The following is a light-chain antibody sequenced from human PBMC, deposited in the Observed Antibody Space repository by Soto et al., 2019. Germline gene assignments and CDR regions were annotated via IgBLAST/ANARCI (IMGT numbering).Light chain of an antibody. CDR1: QSVSSSY. CDR3: QQYGSSPST. CDR2: GAS. V-gene: IGKV3-20*01. Sequence: EIVLTQSPGTLSLSPGERAALCCRASQSVSSSYLAWYQQKPGQAPRLLIYGASNRATGIPDRFSGSGSGTDFTLTISRLEPEDFAVYYCQQYGSSPSTFGPGTKVDIK. J-gene: IGKJ3*01.